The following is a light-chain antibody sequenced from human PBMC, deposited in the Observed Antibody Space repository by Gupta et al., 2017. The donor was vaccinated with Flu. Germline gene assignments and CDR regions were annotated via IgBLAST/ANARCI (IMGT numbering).Light chain of an antibody. CDR1: SPNIESNT. CDR3: AAWDDSLNGNWV. Sequence: QSVLTQPPSASGSPGQRVTISRSGSSPNIESNTVHWYQHLPGTAPKLLIYRNNQRPSGVPDRFSCSKSGTSASLAISGLQSEDEADYYCAAWDDSLNGNWVFGGGTKLTVL. V-gene: IGLV1-44*01. CDR2: RNN. J-gene: IGLJ3*02.